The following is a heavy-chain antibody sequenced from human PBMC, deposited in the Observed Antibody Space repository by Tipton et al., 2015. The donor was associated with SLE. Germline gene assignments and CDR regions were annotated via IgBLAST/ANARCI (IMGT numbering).Heavy chain of an antibody. V-gene: IGHV4-59*11. CDR2: IYYSGST. CDR1: GGSISSHY. CDR3: ARRGGDYAYYFYYIDV. Sequence: TLSLTCTVSGGSISSHYWSWIRQPPGKGLEWIGYIYYSGSTNYNPSLKSRVTISVDTSKNQFSLKFTSVTAADTAVYYCARRGGDYAYYFYYIDVWGKGTTVTVSS. D-gene: IGHD4-17*01. J-gene: IGHJ6*03.